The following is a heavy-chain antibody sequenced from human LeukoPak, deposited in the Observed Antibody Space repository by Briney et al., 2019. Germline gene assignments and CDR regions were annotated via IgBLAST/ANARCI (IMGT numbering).Heavy chain of an antibody. CDR1: GYTFTSYG. CDR2: ISAYNGNT. V-gene: IGHV1-18*01. J-gene: IGHJ4*02. Sequence: ASVKVSCKASGYTFTSYGISWVRQAPGQGLEWMGWISAYNGNTNYAQKLQGRVTMTTDTSTSTAYVELRSLRSDDTAVYYCARGSPSYYDSSGYYFPYFDYWGQGTLVTVSS. D-gene: IGHD3-22*01. CDR3: ARGSPSYYDSSGYYFPYFDY.